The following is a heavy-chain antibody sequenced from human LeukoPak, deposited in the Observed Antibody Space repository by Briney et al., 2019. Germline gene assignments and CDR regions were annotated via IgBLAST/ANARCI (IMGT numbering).Heavy chain of an antibody. V-gene: IGHV3-23*01. Sequence: GGSLRLSCAASRFTFSSYAMSWVRQAPGKGLEWVSAISGSGGSTYYADSVKGRFTISRDNSKNTLYLQMNSLRAEDTAVYYCAKDSRQWLAFDYWAREPWSPSPQ. CDR1: RFTFSSYA. D-gene: IGHD6-19*01. CDR2: ISGSGGST. J-gene: IGHJ4*02. CDR3: AKDSRQWLAFDY.